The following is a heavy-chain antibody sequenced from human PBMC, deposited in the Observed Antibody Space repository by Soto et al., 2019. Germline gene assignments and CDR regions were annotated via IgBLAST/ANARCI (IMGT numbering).Heavy chain of an antibody. D-gene: IGHD3-16*01. CDR3: TTYDYVWGSSRFDY. V-gene: IGHV3-15*01. J-gene: IGHJ4*02. CDR2: IKSKTDGGTT. CDR1: GFTFSNAW. Sequence: AGGSLRLSCAASGFTFSNAWMSWVRQAPGKGLEWVGRIKSKTDGGTTDYAAPVKGRFTISRDDSKNTLYLQMNSLKTEDTAVYYCTTYDYVWGSSRFDYWGQGTLVTVSS.